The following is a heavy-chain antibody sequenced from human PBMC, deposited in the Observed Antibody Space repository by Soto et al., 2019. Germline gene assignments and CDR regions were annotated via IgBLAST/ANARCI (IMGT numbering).Heavy chain of an antibody. Sequence: QVQLQESGPGLVKPSQTLSLTCLFPGGPITSGGYSWSWIRQHPGKGLEGIGYIYYSGSTYYNPSLKSRVTISVDTSKNQFSLKLSSVTAADTAVYYCARAGDDSSGYLRVFDYWGQGTLVTVSS. CDR1: GGPITSGGYS. CDR3: ARAGDDSSGYLRVFDY. CDR2: IYYSGST. D-gene: IGHD3-22*01. V-gene: IGHV4-31*03. J-gene: IGHJ4*02.